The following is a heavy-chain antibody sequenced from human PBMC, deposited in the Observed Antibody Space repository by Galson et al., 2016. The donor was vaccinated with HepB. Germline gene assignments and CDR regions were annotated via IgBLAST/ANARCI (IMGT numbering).Heavy chain of an antibody. CDR2: IHYSGST. CDR1: GGSISSNYYF. V-gene: IGHV4-31*03. D-gene: IGHD4-17*01. CDR3: ARVTLPRWGDYVSSGYYMDV. Sequence: TLSLTCTVSGGSISSNYYFWSWIRQHPGKGLEWIGYIHYSGSTYYNPSLKSRVTISVDTSKNQSSLKLTSVTAADTAVYYCARVTLPRWGDYVSSGYYMDVWGKGTTVTVSS. J-gene: IGHJ6*03.